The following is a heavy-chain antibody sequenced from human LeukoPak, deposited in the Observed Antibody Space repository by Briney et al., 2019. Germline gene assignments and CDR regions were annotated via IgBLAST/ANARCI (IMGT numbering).Heavy chain of an antibody. D-gene: IGHD6-13*01. CDR2: IIPILGIA. CDR3: ARAKGYGTYYYYYMDV. V-gene: IGHV1-69*02. J-gene: IGHJ6*03. Sequence: GASVKVSCKASGGTFSSYTISWLRQAPGQGLEWMGRIIPILGIANYAQKFQGRVTITADESTSTAYMELSSLRSEDTAVYYCARAKGYGTYYYYYMDVWGKGTTVTVSS. CDR1: GGTFSSYT.